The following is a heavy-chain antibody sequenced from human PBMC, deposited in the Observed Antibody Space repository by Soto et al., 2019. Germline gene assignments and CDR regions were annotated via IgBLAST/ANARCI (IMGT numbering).Heavy chain of an antibody. Sequence: GGSVRLSCAVSGFSFGTYWMSWVRQAPGKGLEWLASIKQDGSERYYLDSVKGRFTISRDNAKDSLSLQMNSLRGEDTAFYYCARDVGPITIFGEALSGYFDFWGQGTLVTVSS. CDR2: IKQDGSER. J-gene: IGHJ4*02. CDR1: GFSFGTYW. V-gene: IGHV3-7*03. D-gene: IGHD3-3*01. CDR3: ARDVGPITIFGEALSGYFDF.